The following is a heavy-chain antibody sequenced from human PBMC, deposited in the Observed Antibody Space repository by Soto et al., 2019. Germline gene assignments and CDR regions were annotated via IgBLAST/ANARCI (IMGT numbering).Heavy chain of an antibody. CDR1: GGTFSSYA. D-gene: IGHD2-8*01. CDR2: IIPIFGTA. Sequence: ASVKVSCKASGGTFSSYAISWVRQAPGQGLEWMGGIIPIFGTANYAQKFQGRVTITADESTSTAYMELSSLRSEDTAVYYCARDAYCTNGVCRPTGMDVWGQGTTVTVSS. V-gene: IGHV1-69*13. J-gene: IGHJ6*02. CDR3: ARDAYCTNGVCRPTGMDV.